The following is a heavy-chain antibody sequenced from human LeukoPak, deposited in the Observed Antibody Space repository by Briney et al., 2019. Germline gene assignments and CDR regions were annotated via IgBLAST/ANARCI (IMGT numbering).Heavy chain of an antibody. CDR1: GFTFSSYE. J-gene: IGHJ4*02. D-gene: IGHD3-22*01. CDR2: ISSSGSTI. Sequence: GGSLRLSCAASGFTFSSYEMNWVRQATGKGLEWVSYISSSGSTIYYADSVKGRFTISRDNAKNSLYLQMNSLRAEDTAVYYCARDWGYYDQDYRGQGTLVTVSS. CDR3: ARDWGYYDQDY. V-gene: IGHV3-48*03.